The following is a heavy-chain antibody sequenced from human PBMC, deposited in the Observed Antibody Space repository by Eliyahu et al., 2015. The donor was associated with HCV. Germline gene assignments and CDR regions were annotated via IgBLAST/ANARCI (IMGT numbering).Heavy chain of an antibody. Sequence: EVQLVESGGGLVQPGGSLRLSCAASGLTFNYYSLNWVRQAPGKGLEWISSITSSDSSIYYADSVKGRFIISRDNAKNSLYLQMNSLRDEDTAVYYCAIEWSDWGQGTLVTVSS. V-gene: IGHV3-48*02. CDR2: ITSSDSSI. CDR1: GLTFNYYS. CDR3: AIEWSD. D-gene: IGHD2-15*01. J-gene: IGHJ4*02.